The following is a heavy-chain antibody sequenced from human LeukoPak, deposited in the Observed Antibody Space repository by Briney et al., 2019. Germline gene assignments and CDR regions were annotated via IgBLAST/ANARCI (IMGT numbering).Heavy chain of an antibody. Sequence: GESLKISCKGSGYSFSSYWIGWVRQMPGKGLEWMGIIYPGDSDTRYSPSFQSQVTISADKSISTAYLQWSSLKASDTAMYYCARFRFSATYYFGYWGQGTLVTVSS. D-gene: IGHD5-12*01. V-gene: IGHV5-51*01. CDR3: ARFRFSATYYFGY. CDR2: IYPGDSDT. CDR1: GYSFSSYW. J-gene: IGHJ4*02.